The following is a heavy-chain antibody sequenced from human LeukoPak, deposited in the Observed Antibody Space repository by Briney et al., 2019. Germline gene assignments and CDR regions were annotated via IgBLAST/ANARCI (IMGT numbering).Heavy chain of an antibody. V-gene: IGHV4-39*07. J-gene: IGHJ4*02. D-gene: IGHD3-22*01. Sequence: SETLSLTCTVSGGSISITSYYWGWIRQPPGKGLEWIGSIHYLGNAYYNPSLKSRVTISVDKSKNQFSLKLSSVTAADTAVYYCAGKDYYDSSGREVWGQGTLVTVSS. CDR3: AGKDYYDSSGREV. CDR1: GGSISITSYY. CDR2: IHYLGNA.